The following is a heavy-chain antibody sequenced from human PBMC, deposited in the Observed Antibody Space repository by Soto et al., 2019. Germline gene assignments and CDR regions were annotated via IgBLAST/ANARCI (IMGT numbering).Heavy chain of an antibody. Sequence: QVQLQESGPGLVKPSQTLSLTCTVSGGSISSGGYYWSWIRQHPGKRLEWIGYIYYSGSTYYNPSLQSRVTISVDTSKNQFSLKLSSVTAADTAVYYCARVGYDFWSGYTPYDAFDIWGQGTMVTVSS. J-gene: IGHJ3*02. CDR1: GGSISSGGYY. CDR3: ARVGYDFWSGYTPYDAFDI. V-gene: IGHV4-31*03. D-gene: IGHD3-3*01. CDR2: IYYSGST.